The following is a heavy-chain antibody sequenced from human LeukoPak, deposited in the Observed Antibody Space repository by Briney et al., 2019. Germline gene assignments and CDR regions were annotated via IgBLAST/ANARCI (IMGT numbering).Heavy chain of an antibody. Sequence: SETLSLTCTVSGGSISSGGYYWSWLRQHPGKGLEWIGYIYYSGSTYYNPSLKSRATISVDTSKNQFSLKLSSVTAADTAVYYCARSLPQLGAFDIWGQGTMVTVSS. CDR1: GGSISSGGYY. J-gene: IGHJ3*02. CDR2: IYYSGST. CDR3: ARSLPQLGAFDI. D-gene: IGHD6-6*01. V-gene: IGHV4-31*03.